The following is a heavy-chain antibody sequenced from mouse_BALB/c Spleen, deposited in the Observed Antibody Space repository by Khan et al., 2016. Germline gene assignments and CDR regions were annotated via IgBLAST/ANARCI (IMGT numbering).Heavy chain of an antibody. CDR3: ARSRGNYFDY. J-gene: IGHJ2*01. CDR1: GYSITSDYA. V-gene: IGHV3-2*02. Sequence: EVQLQESGPGLVKPSQSLSLTCTVTGYSITSDYAWNWIRQFPGNKLEWMGYISYSGSTSYNPSLKSRISITRDTSKNQFFLQLNSVTTEDTVTYYCARSRGNYFDYWGQGTTLTVSS. CDR2: ISYSGST.